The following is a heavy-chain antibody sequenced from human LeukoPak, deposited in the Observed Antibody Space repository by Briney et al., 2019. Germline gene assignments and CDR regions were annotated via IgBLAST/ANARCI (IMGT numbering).Heavy chain of an antibody. V-gene: IGHV3-9*01. J-gene: IGHJ4*02. D-gene: IGHD6-13*01. CDR1: GFTFNDYT. Sequence: GGSLRLSCSASGFTFNDYTMHWVRQAPGKGLEWVAGISWNGGRIGYADSVKGRFTVSRDNAKNSLYLQMGSLRVEDTALYYCAKIAAAAPSDYWGQGILVTVSS. CDR2: ISWNGGRI. CDR3: AKIAAAAPSDY.